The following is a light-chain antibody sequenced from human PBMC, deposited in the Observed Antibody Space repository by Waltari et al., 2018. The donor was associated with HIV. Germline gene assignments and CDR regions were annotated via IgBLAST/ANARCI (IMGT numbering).Light chain of an antibody. V-gene: IGLV2-14*03. Sequence: QSALTQPASVSGSPGQSITISCTGTSSDVGGYDYLSCYQQHPGKAPKLMIFDVSNRPSGVSNRFSGSKSGNTASLTISGLQAEDEADYYCSSYTSSSALDVVFGGGTKLTVL. J-gene: IGLJ2*01. CDR3: SSYTSSSALDVV. CDR1: SSDVGGYDY. CDR2: DVS.